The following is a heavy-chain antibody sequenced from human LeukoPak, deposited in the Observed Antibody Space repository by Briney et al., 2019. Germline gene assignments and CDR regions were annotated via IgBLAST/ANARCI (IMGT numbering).Heavy chain of an antibody. CDR3: ASLDTAMVIAFDI. Sequence: SETLSLTCTVSGGSISSGGYYWSWIRQPPGKGLEWIGYIYHSGSTYYNPSLKSRVTISVDRSKNQFSLKLSSVTAADTAVYYCASLDTAMVIAFDIWGQGTMVTVSS. V-gene: IGHV4-30-2*01. CDR2: IYHSGST. J-gene: IGHJ3*02. D-gene: IGHD5-18*01. CDR1: GGSISSGGYY.